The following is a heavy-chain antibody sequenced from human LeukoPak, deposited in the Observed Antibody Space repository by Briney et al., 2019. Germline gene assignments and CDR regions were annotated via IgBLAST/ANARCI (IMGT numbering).Heavy chain of an antibody. D-gene: IGHD6-6*01. CDR1: GFTVSSNY. CDR3: AREIGYSSSPEDY. J-gene: IGHJ4*02. CDR2: IYSGGST. Sequence: GGSLRLSCAASGFTVSSNYMSWVRQAPGKGLEWVSVIYSGGSTYYADSVKGRFTISRDNSKNTLYLQMNSLRAEDTAVYYCAREIGYSSSPEDYWGQGTLVTVSS. V-gene: IGHV3-53*05.